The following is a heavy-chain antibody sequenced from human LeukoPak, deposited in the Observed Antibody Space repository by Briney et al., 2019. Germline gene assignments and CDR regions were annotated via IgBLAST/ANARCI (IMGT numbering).Heavy chain of an antibody. J-gene: IGHJ6*02. CDR2: TVVGSGNT. V-gene: IGHV1-58*02. CDR3: AARLPGEPNSYYYYGMDV. CDR1: GFTFTSSA. Sequence: SVKVSCKASGFTFTSSAMQWVRQARGQRLEWIGWTVVGSGNTNYAQKFQERVTITRDMSTSTAYMELSSLRSEDTAVYYCAARLPGEPNSYYYYGMDVWGQGTTVTVSS. D-gene: IGHD3-10*01.